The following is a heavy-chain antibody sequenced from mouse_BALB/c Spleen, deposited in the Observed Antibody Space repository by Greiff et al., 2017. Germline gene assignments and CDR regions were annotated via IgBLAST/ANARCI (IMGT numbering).Heavy chain of an antibody. Sequence: EVQRVESGGGLVKPGGSLKLSCAASGFTFSSYAMSWVRQTPEKRLEWVASISSGGSTYYPDSVKGRFTISRDNARNILYLQMSSLRSEDTAMYYCARDLDYWGQGTTLTVSS. CDR1: GFTFSSYA. J-gene: IGHJ2*01. CDR2: ISSGGST. V-gene: IGHV5-6-5*01. CDR3: ARDLDY.